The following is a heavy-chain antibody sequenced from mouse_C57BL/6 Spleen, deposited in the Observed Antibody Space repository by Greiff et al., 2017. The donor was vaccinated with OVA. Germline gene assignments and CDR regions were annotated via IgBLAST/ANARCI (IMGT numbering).Heavy chain of an antibody. CDR2: IYPGSGST. J-gene: IGHJ4*01. CDR1: GYTFTSYW. CDR3: ARSIITTAYYAMDY. D-gene: IGHD1-1*01. Sequence: QVQLKQPGAELVKPGASVKMSCKASGYTFTSYWITWVKQRPGQGLEWIGDIYPGSGSTNYNEKFKSKATLTVDTSSSTAYMQLSSLTSEDSAVYYCARSIITTAYYAMDYWGQGTSVTVSS. V-gene: IGHV1-55*01.